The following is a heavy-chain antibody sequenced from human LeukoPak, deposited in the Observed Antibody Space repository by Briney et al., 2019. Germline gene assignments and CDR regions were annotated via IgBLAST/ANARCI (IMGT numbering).Heavy chain of an antibody. Sequence: GGSLRLSCAASGFTFSSYWRSWVRQAPGRGLKLVADIKQDGTKRYYVDSVEGRISISRDNVKNSLYLKMNSLRVEDTAVYYCARDCGSDCSQACDIWGQGTMVTVSS. CDR2: IKQDGTKR. CDR3: ARDCGSDCSQACDI. J-gene: IGHJ3*02. CDR1: GFTFSSYW. D-gene: IGHD2-21*02. V-gene: IGHV3-7*05.